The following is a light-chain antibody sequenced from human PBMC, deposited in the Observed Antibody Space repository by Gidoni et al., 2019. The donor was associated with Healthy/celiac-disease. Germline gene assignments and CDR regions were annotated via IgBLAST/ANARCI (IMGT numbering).Light chain of an antibody. CDR1: PSVSSY. CDR3: QQRSNWPPKLT. J-gene: IGKJ4*01. CDR2: DAS. Sequence: EIVLTQAPATLSLSPGERATLSCRASPSVSSYLAWYQQKPGQAPSLLISDASNRATGIPARFSGSGSGTDFTLTISRLEPEDFAVYYCQQRSNWPPKLTFGGGTKVEIK. V-gene: IGKV3-11*01.